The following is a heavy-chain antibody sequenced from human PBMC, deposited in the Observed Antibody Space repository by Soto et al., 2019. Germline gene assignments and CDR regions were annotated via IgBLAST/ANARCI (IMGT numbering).Heavy chain of an antibody. CDR2: ISGSGGST. CDR1: GFPFSSYA. V-gene: IGHV3-23*01. Sequence: GGSLRLSCAASGFPFSSYAMSWVRQAPGKGLEWVSAISGSGGSTYYADSVKGRFTISRDNSKNTLYLQMNSLRAEDTAVYYCAKDGYDILTGYSDFDYWGQGTQVTVSS. CDR3: AKDGYDILTGYSDFDY. J-gene: IGHJ4*02. D-gene: IGHD3-9*01.